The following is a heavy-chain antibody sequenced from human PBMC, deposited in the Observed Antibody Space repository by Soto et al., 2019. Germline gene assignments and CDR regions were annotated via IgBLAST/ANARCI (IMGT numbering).Heavy chain of an antibody. D-gene: IGHD6-19*01. CDR1: GFTFTSYP. CDR2: ISDNGGGT. CDR3: AAPYSTGWYDVAY. Sequence: GGSLRLSCSASGFTFTSYPMFWVRQAPGKGLEYVSAISDNGGGTYYADSVKGRFTISRDNSKNTLYLQMSSLRAEDTAVYYCAAPYSTGWYDVAYWGQGTLVTVSS. V-gene: IGHV3-64D*08. J-gene: IGHJ4*02.